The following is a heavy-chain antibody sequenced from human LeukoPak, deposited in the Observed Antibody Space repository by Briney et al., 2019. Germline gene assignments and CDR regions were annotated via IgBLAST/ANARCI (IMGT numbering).Heavy chain of an antibody. CDR3: ALRGSSRHSPFDY. D-gene: IGHD2-21*01. V-gene: IGHV4-59*12. CDR2: IYYTRFT. J-gene: IGHJ4*02. CDR1: GGSICGDY. Sequence: LETLSLTSAVPGGSICGDYLSWIRQPPGKGLEWSGYIYYTRFTDYNPSLQSRITISLHTSKNLFSIRLSSVTATYTPGSCSALRGSSRHSPFDYWSQGTLVTVSS.